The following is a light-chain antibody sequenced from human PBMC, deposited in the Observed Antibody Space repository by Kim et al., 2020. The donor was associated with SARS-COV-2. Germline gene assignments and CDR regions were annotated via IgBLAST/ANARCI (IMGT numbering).Light chain of an antibody. CDR3: QQYNNWPYT. J-gene: IGKJ2*01. CDR2: GVS. V-gene: IGKV3-15*01. CDR1: QSLSNN. Sequence: EIVMTQSPATLSVSPGEGATLSCRASQSLSNNLAWYQVKPGQAPRLVIYGVSTRATIIPARFSGSGSGTEFTLTISSLQSEDFAVYYCQQYNNWPYTFGQGTKLEI.